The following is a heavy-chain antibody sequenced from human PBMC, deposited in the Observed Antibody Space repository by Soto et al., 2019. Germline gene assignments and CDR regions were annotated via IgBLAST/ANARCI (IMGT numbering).Heavy chain of an antibody. Sequence: SETLSLTCTVSGGSISSGDYYWSWIRQPPGKGLEWIGYIYYSGSTSYNASLKSRTSISADPSNNQFSLKLHSLTAADTAVYFCGTMPIVVEPATMDVWGPGTSVTVSS. V-gene: IGHV4-30-4*01. CDR3: GTMPIVVEPATMDV. CDR1: GGSISSGDYY. J-gene: IGHJ6*02. D-gene: IGHD2-2*01. CDR2: IYYSGST.